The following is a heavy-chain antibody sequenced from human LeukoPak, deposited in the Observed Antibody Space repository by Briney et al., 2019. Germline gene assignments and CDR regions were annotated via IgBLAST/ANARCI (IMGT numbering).Heavy chain of an antibody. CDR1: GYTFTSYY. CDR2: INTSGGST. Sequence: ASVSASCMASGYTFTSYYMHWVRQAAGRGVEWVGRINTSGGSTSYAQKFQGRVTRARDTSTSTVYMELSSLRSEDAAVYYCARGWKVVPAARVYNWFDRWGQGTLVTVSS. V-gene: IGHV1-46*01. D-gene: IGHD2-2*01. CDR3: ARGWKVVPAARVYNWFDR. J-gene: IGHJ5*02.